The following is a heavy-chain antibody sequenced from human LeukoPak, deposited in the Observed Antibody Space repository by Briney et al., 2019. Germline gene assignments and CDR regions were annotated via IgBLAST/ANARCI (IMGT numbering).Heavy chain of an antibody. CDR1: GGSISSYY. CDR2: IYTSGST. J-gene: IGHJ3*02. CDR3: ARAGIAVALGAFDI. V-gene: IGHV4-4*07. D-gene: IGHD6-19*01. Sequence: SETLSLTCTVSGGSISSYYWSWIRQPAGKGLEWIGRIYTSGSTYYNPSLKSRVTMSVDTSKNQFSLKLSSVTAADTAVYYCARAGIAVALGAFDIWGQGTMVTVSS.